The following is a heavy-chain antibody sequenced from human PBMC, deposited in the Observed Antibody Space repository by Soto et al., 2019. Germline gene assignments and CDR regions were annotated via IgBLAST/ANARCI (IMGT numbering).Heavy chain of an antibody. CDR3: EKDLQQMIVYSDY. D-gene: IGHD3-22*01. Sequence: EKGLEWVSSISDNGGTTYYADSVKGRFTISRYNYKNTLYLQMNSLRAEDKAVYYGEKDLQQMIVYSDY. V-gene: IGHV3-23*01. CDR2: ISDNGGTT. J-gene: IGHJ4*01.